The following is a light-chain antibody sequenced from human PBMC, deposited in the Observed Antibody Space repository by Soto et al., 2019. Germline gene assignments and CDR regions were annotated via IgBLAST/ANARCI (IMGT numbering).Light chain of an antibody. CDR1: SYNIGKNL. Sequence: QSVLTQPPSASGTPGQRVTISCSGGSYNIGKNLVYWYQQRPGTAPKLLIFKTDARPSGVPERFSGSKSGNTASLTISGLQAEDEADYYCSSYTSSNTYVFGTGTKLTVL. CDR2: KTD. CDR3: SSYTSSNTYV. V-gene: IGLV1-47*01. J-gene: IGLJ1*01.